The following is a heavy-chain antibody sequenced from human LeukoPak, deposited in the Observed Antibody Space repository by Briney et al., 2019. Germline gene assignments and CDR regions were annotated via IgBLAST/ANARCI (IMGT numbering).Heavy chain of an antibody. Sequence: SQTLSLTCTVSGGSISSGDYYWRWIRQPPGKGLEWIGYIYYSGSTYYNPSLKSRVTISVDTSKNQFSLKLSSVTAADTAVYYCARTEDTAMANWFDPWGQGTLVTVSS. CDR2: IYYSGST. J-gene: IGHJ5*02. V-gene: IGHV4-30-4*08. CDR3: ARTEDTAMANWFDP. D-gene: IGHD5-18*01. CDR1: GGSISSGDYY.